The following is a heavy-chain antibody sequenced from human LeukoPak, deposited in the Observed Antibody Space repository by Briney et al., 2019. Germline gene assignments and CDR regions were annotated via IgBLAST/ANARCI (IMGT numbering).Heavy chain of an antibody. V-gene: IGHV3-21*04. D-gene: IGHD2-15*01. CDR1: GFTFSSYS. J-gene: IGHJ4*02. CDR3: AKDLYCSGGSCYSWPDY. CDR2: ISSSSSYI. Sequence: GGSLRLSCAASGFTFSSYSMNWVRQAPGKGLEWVSSISSSSSYIYYADSVKGRFTISRDNAKNSLYLQMNSLRAEDTAVYYCAKDLYCSGGSCYSWPDYWGQGTLVTVSS.